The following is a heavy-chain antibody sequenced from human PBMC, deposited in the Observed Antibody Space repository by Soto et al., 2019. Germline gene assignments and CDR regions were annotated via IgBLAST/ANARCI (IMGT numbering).Heavy chain of an antibody. V-gene: IGHV3-7*01. J-gene: IGHJ3*02. CDR2: IKQGGTEK. Sequence: PVGSLRLSCAASGFTFSRYWMNWVRQAPGKGLEWVANIKQGGTEKNYVDSVKGRFTISRDNARKSLYLQMDSLRAEDTAVYFCARGDTPMITGMDSFDIWGQGTMVTVSS. CDR3: ARGDTPMITGMDSFDI. CDR1: GFTFSRYW. D-gene: IGHD3-16*01.